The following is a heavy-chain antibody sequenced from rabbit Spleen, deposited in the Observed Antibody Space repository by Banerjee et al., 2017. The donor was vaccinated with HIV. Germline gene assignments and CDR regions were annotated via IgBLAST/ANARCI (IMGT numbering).Heavy chain of an antibody. D-gene: IGHD1-1*01. V-gene: IGHV1S40*01. CDR3: ARDLLGVIGWNFSL. J-gene: IGHJ4*01. Sequence: QSLEESGGGLVKPGGTLTLTCTVSGFSFSDRDVMCWVRQAPGKGLEWIACINAATAKPVYATWAKGRFTISRTSSTTVTLRMTSLTAADRATYFCARDLLGVIGWNFSLWGPGTLVTVS. CDR1: GFSFSDRDV. CDR2: INAATAKP.